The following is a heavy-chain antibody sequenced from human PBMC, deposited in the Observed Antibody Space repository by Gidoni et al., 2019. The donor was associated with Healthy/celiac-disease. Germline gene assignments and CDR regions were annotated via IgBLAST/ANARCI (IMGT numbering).Heavy chain of an antibody. Sequence: QVQLQQWGAGLLKPSETLSLTCAVYGGSFSGYYWSWIRQPPGKGLEWIGEINHSGSTNYNPSLKSRVTISVDTSKTQFSLKLSSVTAADTAVYYCARAGGFGELLFPDYWGQGTLVTVSS. D-gene: IGHD3-10*01. CDR3: ARAGGFGELLFPDY. CDR2: INHSGST. J-gene: IGHJ4*02. CDR1: GGSFSGYY. V-gene: IGHV4-34*01.